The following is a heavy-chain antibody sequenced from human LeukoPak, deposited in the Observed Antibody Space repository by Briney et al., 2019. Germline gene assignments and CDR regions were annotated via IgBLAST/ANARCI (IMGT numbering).Heavy chain of an antibody. CDR2: ISAYNGNT. CDR1: GYTFTSYG. V-gene: IGHV1-18*01. CDR3: ARMRRARYYYYGMDV. J-gene: IGHJ6*02. Sequence: ASVKVSCKASGYTFTSYGISWVRQAPGQGLEWMGWISAYNGNTNYAQKLQGRVTMTTDTSTSTAYMELRSPRSDDTAVYYCARMRRARYYYYGMDVWGQGTTVTVSS.